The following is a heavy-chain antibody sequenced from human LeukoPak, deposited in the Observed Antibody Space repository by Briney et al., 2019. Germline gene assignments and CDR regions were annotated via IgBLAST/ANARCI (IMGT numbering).Heavy chain of an antibody. J-gene: IGHJ6*03. D-gene: IGHD3-10*01. CDR2: IYYSGST. CDR1: GGSLSSGDYY. Sequence: PSETLSLTCTVSGGSLSSGDYYWRWLRQPPGKGLEWLGYIYYSGSTYYNPSLKSRVTISVDTSKNQFSLKLSSVTAADTAVYYCARDGYYGSGSPHYMDVWGKGTTVTVSS. CDR3: ARDGYYGSGSPHYMDV. V-gene: IGHV4-30-4*08.